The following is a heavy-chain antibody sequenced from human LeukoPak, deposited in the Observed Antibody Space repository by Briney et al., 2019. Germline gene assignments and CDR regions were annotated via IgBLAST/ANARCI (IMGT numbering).Heavy chain of an antibody. J-gene: IGHJ4*02. Sequence: KPSETLSLTCTVSGGSTSSYYWSWIRQPPGKGLEWIGYIYYSGSSNYNPSLKSRVTMLVDTSKNQFSLKLNSVTAADTAVYYCARHGTIAAAGYFDYWGQESLVTVSS. D-gene: IGHD6-13*01. CDR2: IYYSGSS. CDR1: GGSTSSYY. CDR3: ARHGTIAAAGYFDY. V-gene: IGHV4-59*01.